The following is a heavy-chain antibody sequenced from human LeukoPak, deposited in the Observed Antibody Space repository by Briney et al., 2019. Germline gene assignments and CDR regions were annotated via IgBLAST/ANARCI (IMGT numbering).Heavy chain of an antibody. CDR3: ARGRPHGNDY. CDR2: IASDGSST. Sequence: GGSLRLSCAASGFTFSSYWMNWVRQAPGKGLVWVSRIASDGSSTTYADSVKGRLSISRDNAKNTLYLQMDSLRVEDTAVYYCARGRPHGNDYWGQGTLVTVSS. J-gene: IGHJ4*02. D-gene: IGHD4-23*01. V-gene: IGHV3-74*01. CDR1: GFTFSSYW.